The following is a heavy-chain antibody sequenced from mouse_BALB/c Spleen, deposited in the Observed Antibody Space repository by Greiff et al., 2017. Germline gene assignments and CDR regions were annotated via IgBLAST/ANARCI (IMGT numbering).Heavy chain of an antibody. CDR1: GFSLTSYG. V-gene: IGHV2-2*02. D-gene: IGHD4-1*01. CDR3: ARNSNWDGYYAMDY. Sequence: QVQLKESGPGLVQPSQSLSITCTVSGFSLTSYGVHWVRQSPGKGLEWLGVIWSGGSTDYNAAFISRLSISKDNSKSQVFFKMNSLQANDTAIYYCARNSNWDGYYAMDYWGQGTSVTVSS. CDR2: IWSGGST. J-gene: IGHJ4*01.